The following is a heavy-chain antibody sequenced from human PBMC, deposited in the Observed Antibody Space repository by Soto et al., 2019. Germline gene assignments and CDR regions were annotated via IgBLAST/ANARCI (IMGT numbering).Heavy chain of an antibody. V-gene: IGHV3-15*01. CDR1: GFTFSSYV. CDR2: IKSKTDGGTT. J-gene: IGHJ6*02. CDR3: TTFWGDNSPRYYYGMDV. Sequence: GGSLRLSCAASGFTFSSYVLSWVRQAPGKGLEWVGRIKSKTDGGTTDYAAPVKGRFTISRDDSKNTLYLQMNSLKTEDTAVYYCTTFWGDNSPRYYYGMDVWGQGTTVTVSS. D-gene: IGHD3-3*01.